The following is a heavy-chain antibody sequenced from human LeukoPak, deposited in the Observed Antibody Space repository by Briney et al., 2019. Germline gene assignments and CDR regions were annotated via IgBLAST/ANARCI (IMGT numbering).Heavy chain of an antibody. V-gene: IGHV3-7*03. J-gene: IGHJ4*02. Sequence: GGSLRLSCAASGFTFSYYWMSWVRQAPGKGLEWVANIKQDGSEEYYVDPVKGRFTISRDNAKNSLYLQMNSLRAEDTAVYYCASKGCTGGNCKHYFDYWGQGTLVTVS. CDR3: ASKGCTGGNCKHYFDY. CDR2: IKQDGSEE. D-gene: IGHD2-8*02. CDR1: GFTFSYYW.